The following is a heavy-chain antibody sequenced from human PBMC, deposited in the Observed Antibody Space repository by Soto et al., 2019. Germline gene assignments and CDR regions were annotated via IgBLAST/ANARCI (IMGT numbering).Heavy chain of an antibody. CDR2: ISYDGSNK. CDR3: ARSYDSSGYYHFDY. Sequence: PGGSLRLSWAASGFTFSSYAMHWVRQAPGKGLEWVAVISYDGSNKYYADSVKGRFTISRDNSKNTLYLQMNSLRAEDTAVYYCARSYDSSGYYHFDYWGKGTLVTVSS. V-gene: IGHV3-30-3*01. CDR1: GFTFSSYA. J-gene: IGHJ4*02. D-gene: IGHD3-22*01.